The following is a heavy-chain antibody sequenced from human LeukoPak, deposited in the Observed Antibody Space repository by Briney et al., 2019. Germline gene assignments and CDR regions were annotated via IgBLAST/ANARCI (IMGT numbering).Heavy chain of an antibody. V-gene: IGHV3-30*03. CDR1: GFTFNIYG. D-gene: IGHD6-6*01. CDR3: ARPTIAANNCFDP. J-gene: IGHJ5*02. Sequence: GSLRLSCAASGFTFNIYGMHWVRQAPGKWLEWVAVISYDGSNKYYADSVKGRFNISRDNSKNTLYLQMNSLRTEDTAVYYCARPTIAANNCFDPWGQGTLVTVSS. CDR2: ISYDGSNK.